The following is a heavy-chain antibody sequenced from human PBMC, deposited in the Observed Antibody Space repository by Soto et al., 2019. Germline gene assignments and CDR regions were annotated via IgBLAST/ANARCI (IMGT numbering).Heavy chain of an antibody. V-gene: IGHV4-34*02. D-gene: IGHD1-1*01. CDR3: ARAARPRVQIVMTPGTGDYLDY. CDR1: VGSFSGYS. CDR2: VNHRGSA. Sequence: QVQLQQWGAGLLKPSETLSLTCAVYVGSFSGYSWTWIRQSPGKGLEWIGDVNHRGSAKYNPSLTSRVTISVDTSKNQFSLKLKSVTAADTALYFCARAARPRVQIVMTPGTGDYLDYWGQGTLVTVSS. J-gene: IGHJ4*02.